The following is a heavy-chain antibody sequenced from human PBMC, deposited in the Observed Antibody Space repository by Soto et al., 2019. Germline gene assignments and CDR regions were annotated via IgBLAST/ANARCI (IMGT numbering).Heavy chain of an antibody. CDR1: GFIFSDYA. V-gene: IGHV3-23*01. J-gene: IGHJ5*02. CDR3: AKTMSRFGGYGMNCVGT. Sequence: EVQLLESGGNLVQPGMSLRLSCAASGFIFSDYAMTWVRQAPGKGLEWVSTISGTRGRQRNTFYTASVKGRFTVTRDNSKNTRILQMNSLRVEDTSVYYCAKTMSRFGGYGMNCVGTWGQGALGTVSS. D-gene: IGHD5-12*01. CDR2: ISGTRGRQRNT.